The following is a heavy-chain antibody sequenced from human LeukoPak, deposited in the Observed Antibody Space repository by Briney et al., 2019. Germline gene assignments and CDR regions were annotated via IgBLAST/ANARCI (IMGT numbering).Heavy chain of an antibody. J-gene: IGHJ4*02. CDR2: IRSTGSHT. Sequence: GGSLRLSCAASGFTFSSYAMSWVRQAPGKGLEWLSAIRSTGSHTYFADSVKGRFAISRDNSKNTLFLQMNSLRAEDTAVYYCAKDLMQAAPTRFDYWGQGTLVTVSS. CDR1: GFTFSSYA. D-gene: IGHD3-16*01. CDR3: AKDLMQAAPTRFDY. V-gene: IGHV3-23*01.